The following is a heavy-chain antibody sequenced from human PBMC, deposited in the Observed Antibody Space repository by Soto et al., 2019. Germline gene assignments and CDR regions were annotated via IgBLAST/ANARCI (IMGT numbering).Heavy chain of an antibody. CDR1: GFTFDNYW. CDR3: ARDRGWQTFDY. Sequence: ESGGGLVQPGGSLRLSCTASGFTFDNYWMTWVRQAPGKELERVANIKVDGSEKYYVDSVKGRFIISRDNAKNSLYLQMNSLRAEDTAVYYCARDRGWQTFDYWGQGTLVTVSS. V-gene: IGHV3-7*03. CDR2: IKVDGSEK. J-gene: IGHJ4*02. D-gene: IGHD3-10*01.